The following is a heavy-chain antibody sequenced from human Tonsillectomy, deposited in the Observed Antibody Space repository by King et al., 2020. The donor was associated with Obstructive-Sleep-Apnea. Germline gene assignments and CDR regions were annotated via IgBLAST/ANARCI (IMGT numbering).Heavy chain of an antibody. CDR2: IYYSGST. CDR3: ARLSTMTPSDDAFDI. CDR1: GGSISSGDYY. V-gene: IGHV4-30-4*01. Sequence: QLQESGPGLVKPSQTLSLTCTVSGGSISSGDYYWSWICQPPGKGLEWIGYIYYSGSTHYNPSLKSRVTISVDTSKNQFSLKLSSVTAADTAVYYCARLSTMTPSDDAFDIWGQGTMVTVSS. D-gene: IGHD3-22*01. J-gene: IGHJ3*02.